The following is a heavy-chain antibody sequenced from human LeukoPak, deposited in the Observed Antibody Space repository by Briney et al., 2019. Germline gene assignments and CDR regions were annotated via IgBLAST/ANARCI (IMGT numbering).Heavy chain of an antibody. V-gene: IGHV4-38-2*02. Sequence: SETLSLTCTVSGYPISSGYYWGWIRQPPGKGLEWTGSIDHSGSTYYNPSLKSRITISVDTSKNQFSLRLSSVTAADTAVYYCARLTKNDSGTYRFGKKKRGYMDVWGKGTTVTISS. CDR3: ARLTKNDSGTYRFGKKKRGYMDV. D-gene: IGHD3-10*01. CDR1: GYPISSGYY. CDR2: IDHSGST. J-gene: IGHJ6*03.